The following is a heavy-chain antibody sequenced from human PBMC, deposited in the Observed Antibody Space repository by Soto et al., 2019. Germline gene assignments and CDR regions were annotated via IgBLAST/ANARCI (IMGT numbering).Heavy chain of an antibody. CDR2: ISSSSSSI. Sequence: GGSLRLSCAASGFTFSSYSMNWVRQAPGKGLEWVSSISSSSSSIFYADSVKGRFTISRDNSANSLFLQLKNLTDEDTALYYCVTGHGGTWGRGILVTVSS. V-gene: IGHV3-21*01. D-gene: IGHD1-7*01. J-gene: IGHJ4*02. CDR3: VTGHGGT. CDR1: GFTFSSYS.